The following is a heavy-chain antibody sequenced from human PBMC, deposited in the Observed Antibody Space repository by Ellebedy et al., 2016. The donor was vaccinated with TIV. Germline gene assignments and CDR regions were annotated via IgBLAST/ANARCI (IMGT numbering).Heavy chain of an antibody. V-gene: IGHV3-33*01. Sequence: GESLKISCAASGFTFSSNHMHWVRQVPGKGLEWVAVIWYDGSDKYYADSVKGRFTISRDNSKKMLYLQMNSLRAEDTAVYYCATNGCSGGTCYSKYYYGMDVWGQGTTVTVSS. CDR3: ATNGCSGGTCYSKYYYGMDV. D-gene: IGHD2-15*01. CDR1: GFTFSSNH. J-gene: IGHJ6*02. CDR2: IWYDGSDK.